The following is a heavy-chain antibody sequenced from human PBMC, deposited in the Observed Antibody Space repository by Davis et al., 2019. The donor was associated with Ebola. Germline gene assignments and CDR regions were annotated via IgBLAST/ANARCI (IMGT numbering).Heavy chain of an antibody. CDR1: GFTFSSYA. CDR2: ISGSGGST. Sequence: GESLKISCAASGFTFSSYAMSWVRQAPGKGLEWVSAISGSGGSTYYADSVKGRFTISRDNSKNTLYLQMNSLRAEGTAVYYCARDITLRGPFNPWGQGTLVTVSS. CDR3: ARDITLRGPFNP. V-gene: IGHV3-23*01. J-gene: IGHJ5*02. D-gene: IGHD3-10*01.